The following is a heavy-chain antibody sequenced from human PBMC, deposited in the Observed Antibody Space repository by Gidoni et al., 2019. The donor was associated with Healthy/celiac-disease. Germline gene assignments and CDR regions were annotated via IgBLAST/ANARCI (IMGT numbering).Heavy chain of an antibody. J-gene: IGHJ5*02. D-gene: IGHD2-15*01. CDR2: IYYSGST. CDR1: GGSISSYY. CDR3: AQLVAANWFDP. Sequence: QVQLQESGPGLVKPSETLSLTCTVSGGSISSYYWSWIRQPPGKGLEWIGYIYYSGSTNYNPSLKSRVTISVDTSKNQFSLKLSSVTAADTAVYYCAQLVAANWFDPWGQGTLVTVSS. V-gene: IGHV4-59*01.